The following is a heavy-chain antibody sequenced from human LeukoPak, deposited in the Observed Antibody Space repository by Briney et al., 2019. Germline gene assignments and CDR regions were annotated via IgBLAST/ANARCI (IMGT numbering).Heavy chain of an antibody. V-gene: IGHV4-4*07. CDR2: IYTSGSS. CDR1: GGSISSYY. J-gene: IGHJ5*02. Sequence: PSETLSLTCTVSGGSISSYYWSWIRQPAGKGLEWIGRIYTSGSSNYNPSLKSRVTMSVDTSSNQFSLRLSSVTAADTAVYYCARILVLLWFGELAGDWFDPWGQGTLVTVSS. CDR3: ARILVLLWFGELAGDWFDP. D-gene: IGHD3-10*01.